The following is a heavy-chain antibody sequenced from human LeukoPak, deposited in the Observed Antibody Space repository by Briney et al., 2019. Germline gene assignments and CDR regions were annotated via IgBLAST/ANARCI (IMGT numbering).Heavy chain of an antibody. CDR3: ARGSGVTTIYYYMDV. J-gene: IGHJ6*03. CDR1: GFTFSSYS. V-gene: IGHV3-21*01. CDR2: ISSSSSYI. Sequence: GGSLRLSCAASGFTFSSYSMNWVRQAPGKGLEWVSSISSSSSYIYYADSVKGRFTNSRDNAKNSLHLQMNSLRAEDTAVYYCARGSGVTTIYYYMDVWGKGTTVTVSS. D-gene: IGHD4-17*01.